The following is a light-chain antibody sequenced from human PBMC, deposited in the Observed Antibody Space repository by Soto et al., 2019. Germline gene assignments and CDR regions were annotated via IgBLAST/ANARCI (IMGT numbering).Light chain of an antibody. Sequence: DIQMTQSPSTLSASVGDRVTITCRASQSISSWLAWYQQKPGTAPKLLIYEASTLESGVPSRFSGSRSGTEFTLTVSSLQPDDFATYYCQQSYTVPHTFGQGTKVEI. CDR3: QQSYTVPHT. V-gene: IGKV1-5*03. CDR2: EAS. J-gene: IGKJ2*01. CDR1: QSISSW.